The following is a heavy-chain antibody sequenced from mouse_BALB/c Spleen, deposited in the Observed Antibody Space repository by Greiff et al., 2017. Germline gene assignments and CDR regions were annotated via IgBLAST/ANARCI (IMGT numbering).Heavy chain of an antibody. V-gene: IGHV6-6*02. J-gene: IGHJ2*01. Sequence: EVKLMESGGGLVQPGGSMKLSCVASGFTFSNYWMNWVRQSPEKGLEWVAEIRLKSNNYATHYAESVKGRFTISRDDSKSSVYLQMNNLRAEDTGIYYCTRSTTVVDDYWGQGTTLTVSS. CDR3: TRSTTVVDDY. CDR2: IRLKSNNYAT. CDR1: GFTFSNYW. D-gene: IGHD1-1*01.